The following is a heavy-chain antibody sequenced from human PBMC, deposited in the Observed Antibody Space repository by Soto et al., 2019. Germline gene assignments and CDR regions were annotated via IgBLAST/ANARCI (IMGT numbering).Heavy chain of an antibody. V-gene: IGHV1-18*04. CDR3: ARDGLVAWRHYFDY. CDR1: GYTFTSYG. CDR2: ISAYNGNT. D-gene: IGHD2-2*01. J-gene: IGHJ4*02. Sequence: ASVKVSCKASGYTFTSYGISWVRQAPGQGLEWMGWISAYNGNTNYAQKLKGRVTMTTDTSTSTAYMELRSLRSDDTAVYYCARDGLVAWRHYFDYWGQGTLVTVSS.